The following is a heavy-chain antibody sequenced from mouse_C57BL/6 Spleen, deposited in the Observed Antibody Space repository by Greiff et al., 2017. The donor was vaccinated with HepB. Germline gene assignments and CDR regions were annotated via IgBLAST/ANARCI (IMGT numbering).Heavy chain of an antibody. CDR2: IDPNSGGT. J-gene: IGHJ2*01. CDR3: ARSPSYGYDRFDY. D-gene: IGHD2-2*01. Sequence: VQLQQPGAELVKPGASVKLSCKASGYTFTSYWMHWVKQRPGRGLEWIGRIDPNSGGTKYNGKFKSKATLTVDKPSSTAYMQLSSLTSEDSAVDYCARSPSYGYDRFDYWGKGTTLTVSS. V-gene: IGHV1-72*01. CDR1: GYTFTSYW.